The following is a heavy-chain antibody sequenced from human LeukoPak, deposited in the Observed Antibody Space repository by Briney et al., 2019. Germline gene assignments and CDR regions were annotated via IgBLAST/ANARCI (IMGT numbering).Heavy chain of an antibody. J-gene: IGHJ5*02. CDR2: IYYSGST. CDR3: AREDGSGSYYENWFDP. Sequence: SETLSLTCTASGGSISSYYWSWIRQPPGKGLEWIGYIYYSGSTNYNPSLKSRVTISVDTSKNQFSLKLSSVTAADTAVYYCAREDGSGSYYENWFDPWGQGTLVTVSS. CDR1: GGSISSYY. V-gene: IGHV4-59*01. D-gene: IGHD3-10*01.